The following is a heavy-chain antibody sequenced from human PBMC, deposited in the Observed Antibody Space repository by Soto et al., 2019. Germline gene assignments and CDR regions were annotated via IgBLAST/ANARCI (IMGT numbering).Heavy chain of an antibody. V-gene: IGHV3-7*05. J-gene: IGHJ3*02. CDR1: GFTFST. Sequence: ESGGGLVQPGGSLRLSCAASGFTFSTMTWVRQAPGKGLEWVANIKQDGGEKYYVDSVKGRFTISRDTASNSLYLQMNSLRAEDTAVYYCARGARLTYAFDIWGQGTMVTVSS. CDR3: ARGARLTYAFDI. CDR2: IKQDGGEK. D-gene: IGHD3-9*01.